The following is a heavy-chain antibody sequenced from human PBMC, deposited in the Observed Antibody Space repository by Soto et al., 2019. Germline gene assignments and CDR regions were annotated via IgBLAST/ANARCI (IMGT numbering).Heavy chain of an antibody. CDR1: GGSISSSNW. CDR2: IYHSGST. CDR3: ARDSRSKSPTTIFGVVTTYYYYYGMDV. Sequence: SETLSLTFAVSGGSISSSNWWSWVRQPPGKGLEWIGEIYHSGSTNYNPSLKSRVTISADKSKNQLSLKLSSVTAADTAVYYCARDSRSKSPTTIFGVVTTYYYYYGMDVWGQGTTVTVSS. D-gene: IGHD3-3*01. J-gene: IGHJ6*02. V-gene: IGHV4-4*02.